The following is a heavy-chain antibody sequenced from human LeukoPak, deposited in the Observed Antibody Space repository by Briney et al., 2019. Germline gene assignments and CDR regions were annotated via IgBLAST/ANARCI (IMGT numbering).Heavy chain of an antibody. CDR2: MNPNSGNT. V-gene: IGHV1-8*01. CDR3: ARAATMVRGVIRYYYYYGMDV. J-gene: IGHJ6*02. D-gene: IGHD3-10*01. Sequence: GASVKVSCKASEYTFTSYDINWVRQATGQGLEWMGWMNPNSGNTGYAQKFQGRVTMTRNTSISTAYMELSSLRSEDTAVYYCARAATMVRGVIRYYYYYGMDVWGQGTTVTVSS. CDR1: EYTFTSYD.